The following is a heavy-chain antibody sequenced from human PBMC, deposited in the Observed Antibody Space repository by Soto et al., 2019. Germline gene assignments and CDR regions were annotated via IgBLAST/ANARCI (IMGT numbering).Heavy chain of an antibody. J-gene: IGHJ4*02. D-gene: IGHD5-18*01. V-gene: IGHV3-49*03. CDR3: TRGVSGYSYGRNDY. CDR1: GFTFGDYA. Sequence: PGGSLRLSCTASGFTFGDYAMSWFRQAPGKGLEWVGFIRSKAYGGTTEYAASVKGRFTISRDDSKSIAYLQMNSLKTEDTAVYYCTRGVSGYSYGRNDYWGQGTLVTVSS. CDR2: IRSKAYGGTT.